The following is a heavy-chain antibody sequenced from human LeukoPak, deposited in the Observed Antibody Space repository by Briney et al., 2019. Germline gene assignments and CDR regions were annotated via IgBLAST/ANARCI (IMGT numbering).Heavy chain of an antibody. CDR2: IRQDGSAT. CDR1: GFSFSGYW. D-gene: IGHD2-15*01. J-gene: IGHJ4*02. Sequence: PGGSLRFSCAASGFSFSGYWMSWVRQAPGKGLEWVANIRQDGSATYYVDSVKGRFTISRDNAKNSLFLQMNSLRAEDTAVYYCARPLGYCSGGSCFPFDYWGQGNLVTVSS. CDR3: ARPLGYCSGGSCFPFDY. V-gene: IGHV3-7*05.